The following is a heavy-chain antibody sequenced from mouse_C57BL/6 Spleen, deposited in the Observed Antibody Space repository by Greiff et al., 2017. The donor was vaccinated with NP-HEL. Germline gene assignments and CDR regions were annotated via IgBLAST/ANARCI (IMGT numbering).Heavy chain of an antibody. V-gene: IGHV1-61*01. CDR3: ARTYDYGMTMDY. D-gene: IGHD2-4*01. Sequence: QVQLKESGAELVRPGSSVKLSCKASGYTFTSYWMDWVKQRPGQGLEWIGNIYPSDSETHYNQKFKDKATLTVDKSSSTAYMQLSSLTSEDSAVYYCARTYDYGMTMDYWGQGTSVTVSS. CDR1: GYTFTSYW. CDR2: IYPSDSET. J-gene: IGHJ4*01.